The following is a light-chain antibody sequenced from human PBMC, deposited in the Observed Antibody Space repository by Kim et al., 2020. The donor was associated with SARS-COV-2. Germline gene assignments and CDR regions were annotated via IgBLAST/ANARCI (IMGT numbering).Light chain of an antibody. Sequence: AAAGDSSAIACRATQLIITCQFCWQQQPRQAPKRLIYDASRLDGDGPSRFSGSGSGADFSLTISSMLPDDFATSYCQHYNSYSRTFGQGTKVDIK. CDR2: DAS. J-gene: IGKJ1*01. V-gene: IGKV1-5*01. CDR3: QHYNSYSRT. CDR1: QLIITC.